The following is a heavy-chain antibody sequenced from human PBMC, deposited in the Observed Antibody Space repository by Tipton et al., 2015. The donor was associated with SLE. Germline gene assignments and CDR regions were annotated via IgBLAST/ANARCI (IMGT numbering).Heavy chain of an antibody. J-gene: IGHJ3*02. V-gene: IGHV4-39*07. D-gene: IGHD6-19*01. CDR2: IYYSGST. Sequence: TLSLTCIVSGGSISSNSYYWGWIRQPPGKGLEWIGSIYYSGSTYYNPSLKSRVTISVDTSKNQFSLKLSSVTAADTAVYYCARTDIAVAGTRGAFDIWGQGTMVTVSS. CDR3: ARTDIAVAGTRGAFDI. CDR1: GGSISSNSYY.